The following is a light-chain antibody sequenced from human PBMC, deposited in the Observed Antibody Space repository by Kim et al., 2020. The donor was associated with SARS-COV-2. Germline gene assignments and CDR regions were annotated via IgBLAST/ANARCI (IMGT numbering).Light chain of an antibody. CDR2: EVS. Sequence: QSVTLAGTGPSSDVGGYNYVSWYQQHPGKAPKLMIYEVSKRPSGVPDRFSGSKSGNTASLTVSGLQAEDEADYYCSSYAGSNNFVFGTGTKVTVL. V-gene: IGLV2-8*01. CDR1: SSDVGGYNY. CDR3: SSYAGSNNFV. J-gene: IGLJ1*01.